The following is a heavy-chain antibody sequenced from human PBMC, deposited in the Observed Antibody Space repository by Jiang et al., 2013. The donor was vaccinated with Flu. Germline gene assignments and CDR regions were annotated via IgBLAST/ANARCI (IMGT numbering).Heavy chain of an antibody. CDR2: ISWNSGNI. D-gene: IGHD6-13*01. CDR3: AKDLGAAALGYYYGMDV. V-gene: IGHV3-9*01. Sequence: VQLLESGGGLVQPGRSLRLSCAASGFTFDDYAMHWVRQAPGKGLEWVSGISWNSGNIGYADSVKGRFTISRDNAKNSLYLQMNSLRAEDTALYYCAKDLGAAALGYYYGMDV. CDR1: GFTFDDYA. J-gene: IGHJ6*01.